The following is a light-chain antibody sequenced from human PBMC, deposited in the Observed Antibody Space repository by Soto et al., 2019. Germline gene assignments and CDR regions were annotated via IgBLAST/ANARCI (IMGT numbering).Light chain of an antibody. CDR2: DAS. Sequence: DIVMTQSPATLSVSPGERATLSCRASQSVSSNLAWYQQKPGQAPRLLIYDASNRATGIPARFSGSGSGTDFTLTISSLEPEDFAVYHCQQRSSWPSFGQGTRLEIK. J-gene: IGKJ5*01. CDR3: QQRSSWPS. V-gene: IGKV3-11*01. CDR1: QSVSSN.